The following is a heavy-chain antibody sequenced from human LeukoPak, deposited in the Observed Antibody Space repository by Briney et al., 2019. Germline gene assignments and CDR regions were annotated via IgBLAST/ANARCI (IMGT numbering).Heavy chain of an antibody. CDR2: ISYDGSNK. V-gene: IGHV3-30*18. CDR1: GFTFSSYG. J-gene: IGHJ1*01. Sequence: GGSLRLSCAASGFTFSSYGMHWVRQTPGKGLEWMAVISYDGSNKYYADSVKGRFTISRDNSKNTLYLQMNSLRAEDTAVYYCAKGGRTYYDFWSGYQTEYFQHWGQGTLVTVSS. D-gene: IGHD3-3*01. CDR3: AKGGRTYYDFWSGYQTEYFQH.